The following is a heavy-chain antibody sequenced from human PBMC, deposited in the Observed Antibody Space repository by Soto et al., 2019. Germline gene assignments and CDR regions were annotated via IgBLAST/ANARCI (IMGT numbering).Heavy chain of an antibody. CDR1: GGTFSNYA. CDR2: ITPIFGTA. V-gene: IGHV1-69*12. CDR3: AQTLGLAVAGPGRFYL. J-gene: IGHJ2*01. D-gene: IGHD6-19*01. Sequence: QVQLVQSGAAVKKPGSSVKVSCKASGGTFSNYAISWVRQAPGQGLEWMGGITPIFGTANYAQKFQGRVTITADESMSTAYMELSRLRSDDTAVYYCAQTLGLAVAGPGRFYLWGRGTLVTVSS.